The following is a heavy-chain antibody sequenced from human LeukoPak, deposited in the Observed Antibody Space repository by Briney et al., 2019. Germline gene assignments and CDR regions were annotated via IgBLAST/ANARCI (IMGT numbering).Heavy chain of an antibody. J-gene: IGHJ5*02. Sequence: APVKVSCKASGYTFTGYYMHWVRQAPGQGLEWMGWINPNSGGTNYAQKFQGRVTMTRDTSISTAYMELSRLRSDDTAVYYCARDLDSSAPSDWFDPWGQGTLVTVS. CDR3: ARDLDSSAPSDWFDP. CDR1: GYTFTGYY. V-gene: IGHV1-2*02. D-gene: IGHD6-19*01. CDR2: INPNSGGT.